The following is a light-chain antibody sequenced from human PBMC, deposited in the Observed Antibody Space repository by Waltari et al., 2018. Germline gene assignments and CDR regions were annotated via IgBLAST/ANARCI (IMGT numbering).Light chain of an antibody. CDR3: CSYAGSYTPLL. V-gene: IGLV2-11*01. CDR2: DIT. CDR1: SSDVGGYNY. Sequence: QSALTQPRSVSGSPGQSVTISCTGTSSDVGGYNYVSWYQQHPVTAPQLMISDITKRPSGVPDRFSGSKSGNTASLTISGLQAEDEADYYCCSYAGSYTPLLFGTGTKVSVL. J-gene: IGLJ1*01.